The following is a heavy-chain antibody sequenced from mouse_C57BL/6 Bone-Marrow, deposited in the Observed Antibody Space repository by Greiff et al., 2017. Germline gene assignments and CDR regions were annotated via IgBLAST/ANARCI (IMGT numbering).Heavy chain of an antibody. D-gene: IGHD1-1*01. J-gene: IGHJ2*01. CDR3: TRSLIYYGTNY. CDR2: IDPEDGET. Sequence: EVKVVESGAELVKPGASVKLSCTASGFNIKDYYIHWVKQRTEQGLEWIGRIDPEDGETKYAPKFQDKATITADTSSNTAYLQLSSLTSEDTAVYYCTRSLIYYGTNYWGQGTTLPVSS. V-gene: IGHV14-2*01. CDR1: GFNIKDYY.